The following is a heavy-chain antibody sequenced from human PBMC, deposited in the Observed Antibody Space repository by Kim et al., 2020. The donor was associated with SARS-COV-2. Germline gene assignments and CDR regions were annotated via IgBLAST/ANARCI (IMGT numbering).Heavy chain of an antibody. J-gene: IGHJ6*02. D-gene: IGHD3-3*01. CDR1: GFTFSSYG. CDR2: ISYDGSNK. CDR3: VSGYDFRSYYYYGMDV. Sequence: GGSLRLSCAASGFTFSSYGMHWVRQAPGKGLEWVAVISYDGSNKYYADSVKGRFTISRDNSKNTLYLQMNSLRAEDTAVYYCVSGYDFRSYYYYGMDVWGQGTTVTVSS. V-gene: IGHV3-30*03.